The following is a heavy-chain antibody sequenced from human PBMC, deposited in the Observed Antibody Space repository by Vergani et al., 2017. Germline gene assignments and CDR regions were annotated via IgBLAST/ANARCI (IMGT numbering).Heavy chain of an antibody. CDR2: INAGNGNT. CDR3: SSQTTSLLYYGMDV. Sequence: QVQLVQSGAEVKKPGASVKVSCKASGYTFTSYAMHWVRQAPGQRLEWMGWINAGNGNTKYSQKFQGRVTITRDTSASTAYMELSSLRSEDTAVYYCSSQTTSLLYYGMDVWGQGTTVTVSS. D-gene: IGHD1-7*01. J-gene: IGHJ6*02. V-gene: IGHV1-3*01. CDR1: GYTFTSYA.